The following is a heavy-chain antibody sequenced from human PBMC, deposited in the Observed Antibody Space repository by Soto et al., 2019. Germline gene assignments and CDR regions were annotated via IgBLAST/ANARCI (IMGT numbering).Heavy chain of an antibody. V-gene: IGHV4-59*12. J-gene: IGHJ4*02. CDR3: VRTARRFDY. CDR1: GASITDSY. Sequence: NLSETLSLTCTVSGASITDSYWSWVRQAPGKGLEVIGYIYDKGPTKDINYNPSLNSRVTMSIDTSKNQFSVELKSVSAADTAVYYCVRTARRFDYWGRGTLVTVSS. D-gene: IGHD2-21*02. CDR2: IYDKGPT.